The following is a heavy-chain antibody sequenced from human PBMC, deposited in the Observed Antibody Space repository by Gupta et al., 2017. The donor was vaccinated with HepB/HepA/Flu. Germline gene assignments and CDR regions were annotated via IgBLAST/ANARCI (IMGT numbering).Heavy chain of an antibody. Sequence: QITLKESGPTLVKPTQTLTLTCTFSGFSLSTSGVGVGWIRQPPGKALEWLALIYWDDDKRYSPSLKSRLTITKDTSKNQVVLTMTNMDPVDTATYYCAHRSYDPMKDYYGMDVWGQGTTVTVSS. CDR1: GFSLSTSGVG. CDR3: AHRSYDPMKDYYGMDV. CDR2: IYWDDDK. V-gene: IGHV2-5*02. J-gene: IGHJ6*02. D-gene: IGHD3-10*01.